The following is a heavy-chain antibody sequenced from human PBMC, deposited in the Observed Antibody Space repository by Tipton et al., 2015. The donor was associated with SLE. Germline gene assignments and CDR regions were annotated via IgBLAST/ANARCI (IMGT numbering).Heavy chain of an antibody. CDR2: IWYDGSNK. D-gene: IGHD3-10*01. Sequence: SLRLSCAASGFTFSSYGMHWVRQAPAKGLEWVAVIWYDGSNKYYADSVKGRFTISRDNSKNPLYLQMNSLRAEDTAVYYCAKGRGVRGVTLPFDYWGQGTLVTVSS. CDR3: AKGRGVRGVTLPFDY. CDR1: GFTFSSYG. J-gene: IGHJ4*02. V-gene: IGHV3-33*06.